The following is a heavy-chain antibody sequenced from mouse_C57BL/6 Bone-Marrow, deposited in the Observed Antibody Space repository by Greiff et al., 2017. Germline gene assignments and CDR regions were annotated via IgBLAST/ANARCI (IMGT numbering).Heavy chain of an antibody. CDR3: ARRGSNYSYYFDY. J-gene: IGHJ2*01. CDR2: INPNNGGT. V-gene: IGHV1-22*01. CDR1: GYTFTDYN. D-gene: IGHD2-5*01. Sequence: VQLKESGPELVKPGASVKMSCKASGYTFTDYNMHWVKQSHGKSLEWIGYINPNNGGTSYNQKFKGKATLTVNKSSSTAYMELRILTSEDSAVYYCARRGSNYSYYFDYWGQGTTLTVSS.